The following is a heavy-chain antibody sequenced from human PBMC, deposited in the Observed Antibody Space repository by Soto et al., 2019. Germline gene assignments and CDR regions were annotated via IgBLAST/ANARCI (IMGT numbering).Heavy chain of an antibody. CDR1: GGSISSYY. CDR3: ARAQGYGDYGPD. D-gene: IGHD4-17*01. CDR2: IYYSGST. V-gene: IGHV4-59*01. Sequence: QVQLQESGPGLVKPSETLSLTCTVSGGSISSYYWSWIRQPPGKGLEWIGYIYYSGSTNYNPSLKSRVTISVDTSKNQFSLKLSSVTAADTAVYYCARAQGYGDYGPDWGQGTLVTVSS. J-gene: IGHJ4*02.